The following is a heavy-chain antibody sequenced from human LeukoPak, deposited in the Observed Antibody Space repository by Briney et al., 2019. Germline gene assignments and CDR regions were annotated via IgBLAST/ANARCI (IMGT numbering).Heavy chain of an antibody. V-gene: IGHV3-7*01. D-gene: IGHD4-11*01. J-gene: IGHJ3*01. Sequence: PGGSLRLSCAASGFTFSSYWMSWVRQAPGKGPEFVANIKEDGSEKSYVDSVKGRFTISRDNAKNSVSLQMNSLRAEDTAVYYCARDPGYSGFDVWGQGAMVIVSS. CDR1: GFTFSSYW. CDR2: IKEDGSEK. CDR3: ARDPGYSGFDV.